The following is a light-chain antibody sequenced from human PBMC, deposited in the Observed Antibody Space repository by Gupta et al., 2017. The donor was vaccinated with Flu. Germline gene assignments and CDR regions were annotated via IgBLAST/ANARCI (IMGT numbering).Light chain of an antibody. CDR2: SSN. CDR1: TGAVTGKNY. CDR3: LLYYGSPHLSV. J-gene: IGLJ1*01. V-gene: IGLV7-43*01. Sequence: QPVVTQEPSLTVSPGGTVTLTCASSTGAVTGKNYPDWIQQKPGQVPRGLIYSSNNRHSWTPARFSASFLGGKAALTLSDVQPEDEALYFCLLYYGSPHLSVFGPGTKVTVL.